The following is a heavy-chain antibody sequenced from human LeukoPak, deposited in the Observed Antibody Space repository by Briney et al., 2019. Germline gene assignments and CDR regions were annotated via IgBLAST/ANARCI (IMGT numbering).Heavy chain of an antibody. CDR1: GYTFTSYY. CDR3: ASARDYGGNSDKAFDI. J-gene: IGHJ3*02. CDR2: INPSGGST. V-gene: IGHV1-46*01. D-gene: IGHD4-23*01. Sequence: ASVKVSCTASGYTFTSYYMHWVRQAPGQGLEWMGIINPSGGSTSYAQKFQGRVTMTRDTSTSTVYMELSSLRSEDTAVYYCASARDYGGNSDKAFDIWGQGTMVTVSS.